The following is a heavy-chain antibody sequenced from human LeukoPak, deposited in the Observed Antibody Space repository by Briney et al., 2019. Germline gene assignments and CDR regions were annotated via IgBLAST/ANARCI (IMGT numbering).Heavy chain of an antibody. D-gene: IGHD3-22*01. Sequence: GASVKVSCKASGYTFTGYYMHWVRQAPGQGLEWMGWINPNSGGTNYAQKFQGRVTMTRDTSISTAYMELSRLRSDDTAVYYCARDIPPSITMIVVVTKGAFDIWGQGTMVTVSS. V-gene: IGHV1-2*02. CDR1: GYTFTGYY. CDR3: ARDIPPSITMIVVVTKGAFDI. CDR2: INPNSGGT. J-gene: IGHJ3*02.